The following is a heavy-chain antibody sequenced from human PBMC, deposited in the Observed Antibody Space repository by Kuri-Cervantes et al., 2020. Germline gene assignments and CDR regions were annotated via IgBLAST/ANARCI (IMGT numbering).Heavy chain of an antibody. J-gene: IGHJ2*01. CDR1: GGSVSSRTYF. D-gene: IGHD2-15*01. Sequence: SETLSLTCTVSGGSVSSRTYFWGWIRQPPGKGLEWHSGNNNYNPSLKSRVTISVDKSMNQLSLKLTCLTATDTAVYYCARTGRYCSGGSCYPIGYFDLWGRGTLVTVSS. V-gene: IGHV4-39*07. CDR3: ARTGRYCSGGSCYPIGYFDL. CDR2: SGNN.